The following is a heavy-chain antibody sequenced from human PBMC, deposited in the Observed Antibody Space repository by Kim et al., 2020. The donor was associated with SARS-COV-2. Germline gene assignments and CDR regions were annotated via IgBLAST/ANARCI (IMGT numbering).Heavy chain of an antibody. J-gene: IGHJ6*02. D-gene: IGHD3-3*01. Sequence: SLKSRVTISVDTSKNQFSLKLSSVTAADTAVYYCARSYYDLMDYYYGMDVWGQGTTVTVSS. V-gene: IGHV4-31*02. CDR3: ARSYYDLMDYYYGMDV.